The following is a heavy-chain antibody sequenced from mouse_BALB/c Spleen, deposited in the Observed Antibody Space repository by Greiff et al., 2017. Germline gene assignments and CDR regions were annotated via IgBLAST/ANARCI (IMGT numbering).Heavy chain of an antibody. Sequence: EVMLVESGGGLVKPGGSLKLSCAASGFTFSSYAMSWVRQTPEKRLEWVATISSGGSYTYYPDSVKGRFTISRDNAKNTLYLQMSSLRSEDTAMYYCARHRSSSYWYFDVWGAGTTVTVSS. CDR3: ARHRSSSYWYFDV. V-gene: IGHV5-9-3*01. CDR1: GFTFSSYA. CDR2: ISSGGSYT. J-gene: IGHJ1*01. D-gene: IGHD1-1*01.